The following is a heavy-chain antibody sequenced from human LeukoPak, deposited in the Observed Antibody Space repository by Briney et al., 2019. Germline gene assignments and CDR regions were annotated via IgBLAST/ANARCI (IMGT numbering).Heavy chain of an antibody. CDR3: ARFVAVTGTPVYYMDV. D-gene: IGHD6-19*01. Sequence: ASVKVSCKASGYMFTGYYMHWVRQAPGQGLEWMGWINPNSGGTNYAQKFQGRVTMTRDTSISTAYMDLNRLRSDDTAVYYCARFVAVTGTPVYYMDVWGKGTTVTVSS. J-gene: IGHJ6*03. CDR1: GYMFTGYY. V-gene: IGHV1-2*02. CDR2: INPNSGGT.